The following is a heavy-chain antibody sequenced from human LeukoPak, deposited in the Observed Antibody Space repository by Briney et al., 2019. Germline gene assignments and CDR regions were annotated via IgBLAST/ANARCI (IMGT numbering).Heavy chain of an antibody. D-gene: IGHD6-19*01. CDR3: ATYTSSGWVGDAFDI. J-gene: IGHJ3*02. CDR2: IYYSGST. V-gene: IGHV4-59*01. Sequence: SETLSLTCTVSGGSISSYYWSWIRQPPGKGLEWIGDIYYSGSTNYNPSLKSRVTISVDTSKNQFSLKLSAVTAADAAVYYCATYTSSGWVGDAFDIWGQGTMVTVSS. CDR1: GGSISSYY.